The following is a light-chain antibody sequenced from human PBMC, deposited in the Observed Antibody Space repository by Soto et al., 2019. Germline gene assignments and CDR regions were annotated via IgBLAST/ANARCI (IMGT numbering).Light chain of an antibody. CDR2: EGS. CDR3: CSYARSSTYV. CDR1: SSDVGTYNL. V-gene: IGLV2-23*01. Sequence: QSALTQPASVSGSPGQSITISCTGTSSDVGTYNLVSWYQQHPGKAPKLMILEGSKRPSGVSNRFSGSKSGNTASLTISGLQAEDEADYYCCSYARSSTYVFGTGTQLTVL. J-gene: IGLJ1*01.